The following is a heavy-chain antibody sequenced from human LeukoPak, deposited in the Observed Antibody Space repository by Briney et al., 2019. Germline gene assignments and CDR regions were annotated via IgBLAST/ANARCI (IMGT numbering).Heavy chain of an antibody. V-gene: IGHV4-59*08. D-gene: IGHD3-22*01. CDR2: IYYSGST. J-gene: IGHJ2*01. CDR3: ARKSDYYDSSGYYGYFDL. Sequence: SETLSLTCTVSGGSISSYYWSWIRQPPGKGLEWIGYIYYSGSTYYNPSLKSRVTISVDTSKNQFSLKLSSVTAADTAVYYCARKSDYYDSSGYYGYFDLWGRGTLVTVSS. CDR1: GGSISSYY.